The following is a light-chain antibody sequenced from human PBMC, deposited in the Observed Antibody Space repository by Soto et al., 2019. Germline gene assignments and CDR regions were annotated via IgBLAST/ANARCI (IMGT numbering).Light chain of an antibody. V-gene: IGLV2-8*01. CDR1: SSDVGGYNY. CDR2: EVS. CDR3: CSYAGSKNKV. J-gene: IGLJ1*01. Sequence: HSALTQPPSASGSPGQSVTISCTGTSSDVGGYNYVSWYQQHPGRAPKLMIYEVSKRPSGVPDRFSGSKSGNTASLTVSGLQTEDEADYYGCSYAGSKNKVFGTGTKLTVL.